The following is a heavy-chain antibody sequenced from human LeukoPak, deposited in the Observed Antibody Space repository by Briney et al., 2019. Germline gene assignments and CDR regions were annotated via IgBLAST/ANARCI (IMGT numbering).Heavy chain of an antibody. V-gene: IGHV4-39*01. D-gene: IGHD3-16*01. CDR2: IYYSGST. CDR3: ARRRRYDYVWGSHDY. Sequence: SETLSLTCTVSGGSISSSSYYWGWIRQPPGKGLEWIGSIYYSGSTYYNPSLKSLVTISVDTSKNQFSLKLSSVTAADTAVYYCARRRRYDYVWGSHDYWGQGTLVTVSS. CDR1: GGSISSSSYY. J-gene: IGHJ4*02.